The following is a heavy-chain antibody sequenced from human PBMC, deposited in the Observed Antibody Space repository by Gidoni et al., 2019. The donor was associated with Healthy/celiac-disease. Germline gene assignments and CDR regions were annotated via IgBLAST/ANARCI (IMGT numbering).Heavy chain of an antibody. CDR3: AGQGAAGIYYYYYYGMDV. J-gene: IGHJ6*02. Sequence: LQLQESGPGLVKPSETLSLTCTVSGGSICIRSYYGGWFRQAPGKELEWIGSTPYSGSTYYNPSLKSRITISVDTSKNQFSLKLSSVTAADTAVYYCAGQGAAGIYYYYYYGMDVWGQGTTVTVSS. CDR1: GGSICIRSYY. CDR2: TPYSGST. D-gene: IGHD6-13*01. V-gene: IGHV4-39*01.